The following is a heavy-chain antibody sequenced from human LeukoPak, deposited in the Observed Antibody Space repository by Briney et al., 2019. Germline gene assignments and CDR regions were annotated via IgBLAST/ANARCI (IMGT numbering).Heavy chain of an antibody. CDR2: ISHSGST. V-gene: IGHV4-34*01. CDR3: ARGTYYYGSGSYWLDY. D-gene: IGHD3-10*01. CDR1: GGSFSGYY. J-gene: IGHJ4*02. Sequence: SETLSLTCAVYGGSFSGYYWSWIRQPPGKGLEWIGEISHSGSTNYNPSLKSRDTISVDTSKNQFSLKLSSVTAADTAVYYCARGTYYYGSGSYWLDYWGQGTLVTVSS.